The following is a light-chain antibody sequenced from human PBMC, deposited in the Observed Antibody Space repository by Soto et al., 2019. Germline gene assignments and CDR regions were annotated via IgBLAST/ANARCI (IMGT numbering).Light chain of an antibody. CDR2: DTS. CDR1: QSISKY. CDR3: QQRSDWPLT. Sequence: EIVLTQSPATLSLSPGERATLSCRASQSISKYLGWYQQKPGQGPRLLVYDTSKRATGVPARFSGSGSGTDFTLTTRSLEPEDFAVYYCQQRSDWPLTFGGGTRVEIK. J-gene: IGKJ4*01. V-gene: IGKV3-11*01.